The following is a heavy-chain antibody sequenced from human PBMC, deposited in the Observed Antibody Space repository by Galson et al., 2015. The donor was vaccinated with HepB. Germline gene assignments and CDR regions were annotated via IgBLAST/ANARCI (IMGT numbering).Heavy chain of an antibody. Sequence: SLRLSCAASGFTFSSYAMHWVRQAPGKGLEWVAVISYDGSNKYYADSVKGRFTISRDNSKNTLYLQMNSLRAEDTAVYYCARDRGFGYWGQGTLVTVSS. CDR1: GFTFSSYA. CDR2: ISYDGSNK. V-gene: IGHV3-30*04. D-gene: IGHD5-24*01. J-gene: IGHJ4*02. CDR3: ARDRGFGY.